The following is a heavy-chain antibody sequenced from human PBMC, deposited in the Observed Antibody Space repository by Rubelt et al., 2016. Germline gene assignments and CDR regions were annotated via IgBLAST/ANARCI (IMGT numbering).Heavy chain of an antibody. CDR3: ARGNYDSSGYYEY. CDR2: IYYSGST. J-gene: IGHJ4*02. V-gene: IGHV4-31*02. CDR1: SSGGYY. D-gene: IGHD3-22*01. Sequence: SSGGYYWSWIRQHPGKGLEWIGYIYYSGSTYYNPSLKSRVTISVDTSKNQFSLKLSSVTAADTAVYYCARGNYDSSGYYEYWGQGTLVTVSS.